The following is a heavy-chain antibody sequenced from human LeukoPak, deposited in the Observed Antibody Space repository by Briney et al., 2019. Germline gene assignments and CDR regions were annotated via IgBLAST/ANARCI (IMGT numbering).Heavy chain of an antibody. J-gene: IGHJ6*02. CDR1: GGSISNDY. D-gene: IGHD3-3*01. CDR3: ARSDSWSGSKFPYGMDV. Sequence: PSETLSLTCTVSGGSISNDYWGWIRQPPGKGLEWIANIYHTGSTYYNPSLESRVTISVDTSKNQFSLKLNSVTAADTAVYYCARSDSWSGSKFPYGMDVWGQGTTVTVSS. V-gene: IGHV4-59*01. CDR2: IYHTGST.